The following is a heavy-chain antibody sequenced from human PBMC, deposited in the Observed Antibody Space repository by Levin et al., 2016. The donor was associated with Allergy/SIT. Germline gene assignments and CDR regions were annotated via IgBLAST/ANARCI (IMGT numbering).Heavy chain of an antibody. D-gene: IGHD5-18*01. J-gene: IGHJ4*02. CDR3: ASPFTAMAV. CDR1: GFTFSNYW. CDR2: IHSDGSST. Sequence: GGSLRLSCAASGFTFSNYWMHWVRQAPGKGLVWVSNIHSDGSSTNYADSVKGRFTISRDNAKNTLYLQMNSLRAEDTAVYYCASPFTAMAVWGQGTLVTVSS. V-gene: IGHV3-74*01.